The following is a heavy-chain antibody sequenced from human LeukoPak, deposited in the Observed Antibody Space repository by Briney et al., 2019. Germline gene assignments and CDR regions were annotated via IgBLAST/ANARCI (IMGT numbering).Heavy chain of an antibody. V-gene: IGHV4-31*03. J-gene: IGHJ4*02. CDR3: AREWGYDSSGYYSGGGY. D-gene: IGHD3-22*01. CDR2: IYYSGST. Sequence: PSQTLSLTCTVSGGSISSGGYYWSWIRQHPGKGLEWIGYIYYSGSTYYNPSLKSRVTISVDTSKNQFSLKLSSVTAADTAVYYCAREWGYDSSGYYSGGGYWGQGTLVTVSS. CDR1: GGSISSGGYY.